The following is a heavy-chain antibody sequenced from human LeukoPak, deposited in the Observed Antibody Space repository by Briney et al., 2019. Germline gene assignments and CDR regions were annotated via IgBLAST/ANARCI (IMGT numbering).Heavy chain of an antibody. CDR3: ARGTMVRGAPTLDY. CDR1: GGSISSYY. D-gene: IGHD3-10*01. Sequence: SETLSLTCTVSGGSISSYYWSWIRQPPGKGLEWIGYIYYSGSTNYNPSLKSRVTISVDTPKNQFSLKLSSVTAADTAVYYCARGTMVRGAPTLDYWGQGTLVTVSS. V-gene: IGHV4-59*01. CDR2: IYYSGST. J-gene: IGHJ4*02.